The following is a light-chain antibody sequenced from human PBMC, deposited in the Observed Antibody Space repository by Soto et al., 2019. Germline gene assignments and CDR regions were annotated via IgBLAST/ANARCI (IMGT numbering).Light chain of an antibody. CDR3: SSYTSSSTLEV. J-gene: IGLJ1*01. V-gene: IGLV2-14*01. Sequence: QSVLTQPASVSGSPGQSITMSCTGTSSDVGGYNYVSWYQQHPGKAPKLMIYEVTNRPSGVSNRFSGSKSGNTASLTISGLQAEDEADYYCSSYTSSSTLEVFGTGTKLTVL. CDR1: SSDVGGYNY. CDR2: EVT.